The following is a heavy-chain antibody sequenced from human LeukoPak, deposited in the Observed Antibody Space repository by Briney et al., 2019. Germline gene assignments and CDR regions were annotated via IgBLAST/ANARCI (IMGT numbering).Heavy chain of an antibody. CDR3: ARDCLYYDISGPRFDC. J-gene: IGHJ4*02. V-gene: IGHV3-21*01. Sequence: PGGSLRLSCAASGFTFSSYSMNWVRQAPGKGLEWVSSISSSSSYIYYADSVKGRFTISRDNAKNSLYLQMNSLRAEDTAVYYCARDCLYYDISGPRFDCWGQGTLVTVSS. CDR2: ISSSSSYI. CDR1: GFTFSSYS. D-gene: IGHD3-9*01.